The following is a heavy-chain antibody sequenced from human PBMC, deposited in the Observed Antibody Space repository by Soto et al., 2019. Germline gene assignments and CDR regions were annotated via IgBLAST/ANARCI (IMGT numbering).Heavy chain of an antibody. Sequence: PGGSLRLSCAASGFTVSSNYMTWVGQAPGKGLEWVSLIYSGGSTYYADSVKGRFTISRDNSKNTLYLQMNSLRAEDTAVYYCPRVVLVATSHFYSGMDVWGPGTTVT. D-gene: IGHD5-12*01. V-gene: IGHV3-66*01. J-gene: IGHJ6*02. CDR3: PRVVLVATSHFYSGMDV. CDR2: IYSGGST. CDR1: GFTVSSNY.